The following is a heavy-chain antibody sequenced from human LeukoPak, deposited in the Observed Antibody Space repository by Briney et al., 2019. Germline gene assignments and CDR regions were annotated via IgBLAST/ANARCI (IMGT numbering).Heavy chain of an antibody. CDR3: AKDPGGFVVVPAALFDY. D-gene: IGHD2-2*01. V-gene: IGHV3-23*01. CDR1: GFTFSSYA. J-gene: IGHJ4*02. Sequence: GGSLRLSCAASGFTFSSYAMSWVRQAPGKGLEWVSAISGSGDSTYYADSVKGRFTISRDNSRNTLYLQMNSLRAEDTAVYYCAKDPGGFVVVPAALFDYWGQGTLVTVSS. CDR2: ISGSGDST.